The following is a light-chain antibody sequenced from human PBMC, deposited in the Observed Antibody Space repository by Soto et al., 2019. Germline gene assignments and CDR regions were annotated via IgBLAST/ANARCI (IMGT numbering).Light chain of an antibody. CDR2: GAS. CDR3: QQYVRIPLT. Sequence: ESVLTRAPGTLSLSPGERATLSCRASQSVSNNYLAWYQQKPGQAPRLLIYGASSRASGIPDRFSGSGSATDFTLTISRLEPEDLAVYHCQQYVRIPLTFGGGTKVDLK. J-gene: IGKJ4*01. CDR1: QSVSNNY. V-gene: IGKV3-20*01.